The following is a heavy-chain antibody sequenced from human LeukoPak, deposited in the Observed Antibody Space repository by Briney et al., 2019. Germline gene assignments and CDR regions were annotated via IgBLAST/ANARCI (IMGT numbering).Heavy chain of an antibody. D-gene: IGHD2-21*02. CDR2: INAGNGNT. Sequence: ASVKVSCKASGYTFTSYAMHWVRQAPGQGLEWMGWINAGNGNTKYSQKFQGRVTITRDTSASAAYMELSSLRSEDTAVHYCAIAYCGGDCYTDYYYGMDVWGQGTTVTVSS. CDR1: GYTFTSYA. CDR3: AIAYCGGDCYTDYYYGMDV. J-gene: IGHJ6*02. V-gene: IGHV1-3*01.